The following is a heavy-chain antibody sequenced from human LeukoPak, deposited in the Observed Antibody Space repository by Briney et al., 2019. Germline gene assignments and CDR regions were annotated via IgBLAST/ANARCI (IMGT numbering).Heavy chain of an antibody. CDR1: GFIFSSYW. CDR2: ISSDGSST. Sequence: PGGSLRLSCAASGFIFSSYWMHWVRQAPGKGLVWVSRISSDGSSTSYADSAKGRFTISRDNAKNTLYLQMNSLRAEDTAVYYCARGSVYCSSTSCYTYYFAYWGQGTLVTVSS. J-gene: IGHJ4*02. CDR3: ARGSVYCSSTSCYTYYFAY. D-gene: IGHD2-2*01. V-gene: IGHV3-74*01.